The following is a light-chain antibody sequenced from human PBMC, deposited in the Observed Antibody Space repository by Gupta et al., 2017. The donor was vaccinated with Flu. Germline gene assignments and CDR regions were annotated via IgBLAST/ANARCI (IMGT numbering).Light chain of an antibody. Sequence: PSSLSASVGDRVTITCRANQGIRNDLGWYQQKPGKAPKLLIYAASSLQSGVPSRFSGSGSGTDFTRTISSLQPEDFATYYCLQDYNYPRTFGQGTKVEIK. CDR1: QGIRND. CDR3: LQDYNYPRT. V-gene: IGKV1-6*01. CDR2: AAS. J-gene: IGKJ1*01.